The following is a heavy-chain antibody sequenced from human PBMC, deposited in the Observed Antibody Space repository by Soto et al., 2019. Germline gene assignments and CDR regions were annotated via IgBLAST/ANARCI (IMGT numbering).Heavy chain of an antibody. CDR2: IYYSGNT. D-gene: IGHD1-1*01. CDR1: GGSITTGGRY. J-gene: IGHJ3*02. V-gene: IGHV4-31*02. CDR3: AQALVFTGGDGFDI. Sequence: QVRLQEWGPGLVKPSQTLSLKCSVSGGSITTGGRYWSWFRQLPGKGLEWIGDIYYSGNTYYNASLKRRVTISVEPAKNQFSLKLSSVAASDTAVYYCAQALVFTGGDGFDIWGQGRLVTVSS.